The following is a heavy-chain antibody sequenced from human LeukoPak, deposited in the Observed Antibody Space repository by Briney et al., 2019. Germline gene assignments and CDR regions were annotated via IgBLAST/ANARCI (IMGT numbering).Heavy chain of an antibody. V-gene: IGHV3-49*03. CDR2: IRSKGYGGTT. CDR3: IRGGANSPFDY. CDR1: GFTFGDYT. J-gene: IGHJ4*02. D-gene: IGHD3-16*01. Sequence: GGSLRLSCTASGFTFGDYTMSWFRQAPGKGLEWVGFIRSKGYGGTTEDAASVKGRFTISRDDSKSIAYLQMNSLKTEDTAVYYCIRGGANSPFDYWGQGTLVTVSS.